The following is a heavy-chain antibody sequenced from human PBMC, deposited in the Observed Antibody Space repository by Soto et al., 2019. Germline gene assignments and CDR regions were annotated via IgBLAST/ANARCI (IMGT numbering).Heavy chain of an antibody. CDR2: IYYSGST. V-gene: IGHV4-61*01. CDR1: GGSVSSGSYY. J-gene: IGHJ3*02. Sequence: QVQLQESGPGLVKPSETLSLTCTVSGGSVSSGSYYWSWIRQPPGKGLEWIGYIYYSGSTNYNPSLKSRVTISVDTSKNQFSLKLSSVTAADTAVYYCARDRIDAFDIWGQGTMVTVSS. CDR3: ARDRIDAFDI.